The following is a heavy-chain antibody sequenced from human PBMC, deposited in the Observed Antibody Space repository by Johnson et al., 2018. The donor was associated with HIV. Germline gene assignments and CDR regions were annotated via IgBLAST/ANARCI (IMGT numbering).Heavy chain of an antibody. CDR2: IRQDGRRK. CDR3: AKDSKWLRSEGVGAFDI. D-gene: IGHD5-12*01. Sequence: VQLVESGGGVVRPGGSLSLSCAASEFTFSGYWMSWFRRAPGKGLEWVATIRQDGRRKYYVDSVKGGFTISRDNSKNSRYLQMNSLRAEDTALYYCAKDSKWLRSEGVGAFDIWGQGTMVTVSS. V-gene: IGHV3-7*03. CDR1: EFTFSGYW. J-gene: IGHJ3*02.